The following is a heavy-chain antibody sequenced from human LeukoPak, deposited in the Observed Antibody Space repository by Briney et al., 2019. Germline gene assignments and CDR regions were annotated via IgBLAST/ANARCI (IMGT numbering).Heavy chain of an antibody. J-gene: IGHJ4*02. V-gene: IGHV3-48*02. D-gene: IGHD3-10*01. CDR3: ARDSGSRVATDFDY. Sequence: GGSLRLSCAASGFTFSRYSMNWVRQAPGQGLEWVSYISISSRSTIYYADSVKGRFTISRDDARNSLYLQMNSLTDEDTAVYYCARDSGSRVATDFDYWGQGTLVTVSS. CDR2: ISISSRSTI. CDR1: GFTFSRYS.